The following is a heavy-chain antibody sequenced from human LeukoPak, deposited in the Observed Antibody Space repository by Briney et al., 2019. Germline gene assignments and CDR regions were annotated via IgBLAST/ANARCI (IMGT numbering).Heavy chain of an antibody. CDR3: AREGSDRYGHDIYFDY. CDR1: GYTVSSNNTA. V-gene: IGHV6-1*01. Sequence: SQTLSLTCAISGYTVSSNNTAWDWIRQSPSRGLEWLVRTYYRSKWYKDYDVSVRSRIAVHPVTSKKHCALQLNSVTPEDTGVYYCAREGSDRYGHDIYFDYWGQGNLVTVSS. J-gene: IGHJ4*02. CDR2: TYYRSKWYK. D-gene: IGHD5-18*01.